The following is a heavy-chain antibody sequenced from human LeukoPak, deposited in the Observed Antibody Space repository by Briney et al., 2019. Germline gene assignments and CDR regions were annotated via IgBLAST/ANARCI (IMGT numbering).Heavy chain of an antibody. V-gene: IGHV4-59*08. Sequence: SETLSLTCTVSGGSISSYYWSWIRQPPGKGLEWIGYIYYSGSTNYNPSLKSRVTISVDTSKNQFSLKLSSVTAADTAVYYCARPHTEGRYHYDFWSGPHYYYYMDVWGKGTTVTVSS. CDR3: ARPHTEGRYHYDFWSGPHYYYYMDV. CDR2: IYYSGST. D-gene: IGHD3-3*01. J-gene: IGHJ6*03. CDR1: GGSISSYY.